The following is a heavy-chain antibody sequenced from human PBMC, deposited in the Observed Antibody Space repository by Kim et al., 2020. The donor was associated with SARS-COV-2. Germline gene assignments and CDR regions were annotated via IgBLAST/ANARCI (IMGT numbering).Heavy chain of an antibody. CDR3: ARGNRGFDP. CDR2: INQDGRET. Sequence: GGSLRLSCAASGFTFSSYWMTWVRQAPGKGLEWVANINQDGRETYYVDSVTGRFTISRDNAKNSLYLQMNSLRAEDTAVYYCARGNRGFDPWGQGTLVTV. J-gene: IGHJ5*02. CDR1: GFTFSSYW. V-gene: IGHV3-7*01.